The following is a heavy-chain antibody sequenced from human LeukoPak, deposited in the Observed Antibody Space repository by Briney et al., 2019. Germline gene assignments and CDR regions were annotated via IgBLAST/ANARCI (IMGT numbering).Heavy chain of an antibody. CDR1: GFTFNSYA. CDR3: AKRGGYETMAAFDY. J-gene: IGHJ4*02. Sequence: GGSLRLSCAASGFTFNSYAMSWVRQAPGKGLEWVSAISPGGSDTYYADSVRGRFTISRDNSKNTLYLQMSSLRAEDSAVYYCAKRGGYETMAAFDYWGQGTLVTASS. V-gene: IGHV3-23*01. D-gene: IGHD3-10*01. CDR2: ISPGGSDT.